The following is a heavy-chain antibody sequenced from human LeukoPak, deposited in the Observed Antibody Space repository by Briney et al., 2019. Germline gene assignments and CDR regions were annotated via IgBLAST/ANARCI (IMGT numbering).Heavy chain of an antibody. Sequence: GGSLRLSCAASGFTFSSYWMTWVRHLPGKGLEWVAKIKQDGSEKYYVDSVKGRFTISRDNAKNSLYLQMNSLRAEDTAVYYCAELGITMIGGVWGKGTTVTISS. D-gene: IGHD3-10*02. J-gene: IGHJ6*04. CDR3: AELGITMIGGV. CDR2: IKQDGSEK. V-gene: IGHV3-7*01. CDR1: GFTFSSYW.